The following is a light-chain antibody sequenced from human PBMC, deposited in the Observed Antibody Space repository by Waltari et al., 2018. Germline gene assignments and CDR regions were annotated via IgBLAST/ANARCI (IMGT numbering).Light chain of an antibody. Sequence: QSALTQPPSASGSPGQSVTISCTGSSSDLGAYNFVPRYKHHPGAAPQLINYEVNKRPSGVPDRFSGSKSGNTASLTVSGLQAEDEADYFCGSYAGNNNFVVFGGGTKLTVL. CDR3: GSYAGNNNFVV. V-gene: IGLV2-8*01. J-gene: IGLJ2*01. CDR1: SSDLGAYNF. CDR2: EVN.